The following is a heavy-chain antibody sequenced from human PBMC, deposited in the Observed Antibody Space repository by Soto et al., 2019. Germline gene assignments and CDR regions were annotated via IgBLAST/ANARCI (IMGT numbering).Heavy chain of an antibody. CDR1: GFTFSSYG. V-gene: IGHV3-33*01. J-gene: IGHJ6*02. CDR3: ARDPRVWFGEFYGMDV. CDR2: IWYDGSNK. Sequence: QVQLVESGGGVVQPGRSLRLSCAASGFTFSSYGMHWVRQAPGKGLEWVAVIWYDGSNKYYADSVKGRFTISRDNSKNTRYLQMNSLRAEDTAVYYCARDPRVWFGEFYGMDVWGQGTTVTVSS. D-gene: IGHD3-10*01.